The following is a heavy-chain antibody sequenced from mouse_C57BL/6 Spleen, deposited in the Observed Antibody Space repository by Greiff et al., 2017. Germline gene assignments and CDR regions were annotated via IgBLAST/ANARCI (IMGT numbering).Heavy chain of an antibody. V-gene: IGHV3-6*01. CDR2: ISYDGSN. J-gene: IGHJ4*01. Sequence: VQLQQSGPGLVKPSQSLSLTCSVTGYSITSGYYWNWIRQFPGNKLEWMGYISYDGSNNYNPSLKNRISITRDTSKNQFFLKLNSVTTEDTATYYCAREGATVVATDYAMDYWGQGTSVTVSS. CDR1: GYSITSGYY. CDR3: AREGATVVATDYAMDY. D-gene: IGHD1-1*01.